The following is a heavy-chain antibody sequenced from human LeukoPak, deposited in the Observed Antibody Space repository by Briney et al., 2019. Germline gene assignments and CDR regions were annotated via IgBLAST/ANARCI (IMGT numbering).Heavy chain of an antibody. V-gene: IGHV3-53*01. D-gene: IGHD4-17*01. CDR3: ATGYGDYLLDY. CDR2: IYSGGST. Sequence: PGGSLRLSCAASGFTFSSYAMSWVRQAPGKGLEWVSVIYSGGSTYYADSVKGRFTISRDNSENTLYLQMNSLRAEDTAVYYCATGYGDYLLDYWGQGTLVTVSS. J-gene: IGHJ4*02. CDR1: GFTFSSYA.